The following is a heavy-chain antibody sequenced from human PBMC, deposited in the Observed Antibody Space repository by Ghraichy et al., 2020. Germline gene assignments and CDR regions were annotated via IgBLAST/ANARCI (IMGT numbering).Heavy chain of an antibody. J-gene: IGHJ6*02. CDR3: ARDYGSGYGMDV. Sequence: GGSLRLSCAASGFTFSSYSMNWVRQAPGKGLEWVSSISSSSSYIYYADSVKGRFTISRDNAKNSLYLQMNSLRAEDTAVYYCARDYGSGYGMDVWGQGTTVTVSS. CDR1: GFTFSSYS. V-gene: IGHV3-21*01. D-gene: IGHD3-3*01. CDR2: ISSSSSYI.